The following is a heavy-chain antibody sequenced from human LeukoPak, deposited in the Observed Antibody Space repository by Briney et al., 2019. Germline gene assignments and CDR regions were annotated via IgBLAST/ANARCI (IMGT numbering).Heavy chain of an antibody. V-gene: IGHV3-23*01. CDR2: ISDRGGIK. CDR1: GFTFANFA. Sequence: GGSLRLSCAASGFTFANFAMSWVRQAPGKGLEWVSDISDRGGIKNYADSVKGRFTISRDNSKNTLYLQMNSLRVEDTAVYFCARRGGSYSDYWGQGTLVTVSS. J-gene: IGHJ4*02. D-gene: IGHD1-26*01. CDR3: ARRGGSYSDY.